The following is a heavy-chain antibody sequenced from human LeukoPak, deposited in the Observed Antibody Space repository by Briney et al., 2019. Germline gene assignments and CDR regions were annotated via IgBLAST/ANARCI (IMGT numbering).Heavy chain of an antibody. J-gene: IGHJ4*02. V-gene: IGHV3-15*01. CDR1: GFTFSAAY. D-gene: IGHD6-13*01. CDR2: IKSNSAGGTT. CDR3: STDAGYDSRWYNY. Sequence: GGPLRLSCTASGFTFSAAYMIWVRQAPGKGLEWVGRIKSNSAGGTTDYASPVKGRFIISRDDSKTTVYLQMNSLKTEDTAVYYCSTDAGYDSRWYNYWGQGTLVTVSS.